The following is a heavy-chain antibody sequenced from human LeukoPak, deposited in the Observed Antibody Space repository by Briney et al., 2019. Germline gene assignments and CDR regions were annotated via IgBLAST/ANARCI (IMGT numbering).Heavy chain of an antibody. CDR1: GYTFTYHY. J-gene: IGHJ5*02. D-gene: IGHD3-10*02. V-gene: IGHV1-69-2*01. Sequence: ATGKLSCTASGYTFTYHYIHWVPHAPGKGLGWVGRVDPEEGEAISAQKFQGRVTISADTSTETAYLELTSLRSDDTAVYYCATEVNVAYYNVPGNDYRGIDPWGPGTLVTVSS. CDR3: ATEVNVAYYNVPGNDYRGIDP. CDR2: VDPEEGEA.